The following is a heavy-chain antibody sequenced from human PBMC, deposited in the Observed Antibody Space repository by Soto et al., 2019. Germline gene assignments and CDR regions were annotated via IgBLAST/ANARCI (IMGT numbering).Heavy chain of an antibody. D-gene: IGHD6-6*01. CDR2: IGRSGETI. V-gene: IGHV3-48*03. CDR3: ARDSRGGAARRPILYY. J-gene: IGHJ4*02. Sequence: GGSLRLSCVGSGFTFSSFEMNWVRQTPGKGLEWLSYIGRSGETIYYADSVKGRFTISRDNAKSSLFLQMNGLRDEDTGIYYCARDSRGGAARRPILYYWGRGTMVTV. CDR1: GFTFSSFE.